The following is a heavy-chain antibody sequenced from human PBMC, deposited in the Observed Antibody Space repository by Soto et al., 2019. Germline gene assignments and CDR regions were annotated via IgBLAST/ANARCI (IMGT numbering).Heavy chain of an antibody. V-gene: IGHV3-23*01. CDR2: ISGSGGST. D-gene: IGHD6-19*01. Sequence: GGSLRLSCAASGFTFSSYAMSWVRQAPGKGLEWVSAISGSGGSTYYADSVKGRLTISRDNSKNTLYLQMNSLRAEDTAVYYCAKKYSSSGWYYFDYWGQGTLVTVSS. J-gene: IGHJ4*02. CDR1: GFTFSSYA. CDR3: AKKYSSSGWYYFDY.